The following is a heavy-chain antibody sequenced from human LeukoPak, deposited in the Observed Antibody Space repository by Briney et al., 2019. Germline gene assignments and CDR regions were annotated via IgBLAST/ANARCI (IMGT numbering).Heavy chain of an antibody. Sequence: ASVKVSCKASGGTFSSYAISWVRPAPGQGLEWMGGIIPIFGTANYAQKFQGRVTITTDESTSTAYMELSSLRSEDTAVYYCARGGGYYYYMDVWGKGTTVTVSS. CDR1: GGTFSSYA. D-gene: IGHD3-10*01. CDR2: IIPIFGTA. J-gene: IGHJ6*03. CDR3: ARGGGYYYYMDV. V-gene: IGHV1-69*05.